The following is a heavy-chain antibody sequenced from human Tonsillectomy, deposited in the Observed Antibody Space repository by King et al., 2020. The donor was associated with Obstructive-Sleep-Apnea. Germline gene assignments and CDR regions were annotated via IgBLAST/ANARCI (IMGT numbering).Heavy chain of an antibody. J-gene: IGHJ3*01. CDR3: ARQIYEIPDPPDAFDF. Sequence: AQLVQSGAEMKKPGESLRISCKPSGYRFTNYWITWVRQMPGKGLEWMGRIDPRDSYTNYGPSFQGQVTISTDKSNSTAYRQWNNLKASDTAMYYCARQIYEIPDPPDAFDFWGQGTMVIVSS. D-gene: IGHD5-12*01. V-gene: IGHV5-10-1*03. CDR2: IDPRDSYT. CDR1: GYRFTNYW.